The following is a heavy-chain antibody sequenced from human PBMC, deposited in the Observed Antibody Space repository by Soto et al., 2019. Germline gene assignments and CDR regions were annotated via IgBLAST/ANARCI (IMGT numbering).Heavy chain of an antibody. V-gene: IGHV3-23*01. D-gene: IGHD6-19*01. J-gene: IGHJ4*02. CDR2: ISGSGGST. Sequence: PGGSLRLSCATSGFTFSSYAMSWVRQAPGKGLEWVSAISGSGGSTYYADSVKGRFTISRDNSKNTLYLQMNSLRAEDTAVYYCAKGTVAGTRYLDYWGQGTLVTSPQ. CDR3: AKGTVAGTRYLDY. CDR1: GFTFSSYA.